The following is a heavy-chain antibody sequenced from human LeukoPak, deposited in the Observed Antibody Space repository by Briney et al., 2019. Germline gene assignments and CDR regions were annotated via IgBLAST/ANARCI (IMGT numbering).Heavy chain of an antibody. CDR2: IYYSGGT. D-gene: IGHD3-22*01. Sequence: SQTLSLTCAVSGGSVSSGSYYWSWIRQPPGKGLEWIGYIYYSGGTNYNPSLKSRVTISVDTSKNQFSLKLSSVTAADTAVYYCAREDYYYDSSGYFQHWGQGTLVTVSS. V-gene: IGHV4-61*01. CDR3: AREDYYYDSSGYFQH. CDR1: GGSVSSGSYY. J-gene: IGHJ1*01.